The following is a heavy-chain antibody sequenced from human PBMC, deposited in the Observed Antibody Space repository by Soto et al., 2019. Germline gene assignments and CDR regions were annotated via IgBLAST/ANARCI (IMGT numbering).Heavy chain of an antibody. D-gene: IGHD3-10*01. V-gene: IGHV4-59*01. Sequence: SETLSLTCTVSGGSISSYYWSWMRQPPGKGLEWIGYIYYSGSTNYNPSLKSRGTISADTSKNQFSLKLSSVTAADTAVYYCARLSRNYYGSGSYSYYFDYWGQGTLVTVSS. J-gene: IGHJ4*02. CDR1: GGSISSYY. CDR2: IYYSGST. CDR3: ARLSRNYYGSGSYSYYFDY.